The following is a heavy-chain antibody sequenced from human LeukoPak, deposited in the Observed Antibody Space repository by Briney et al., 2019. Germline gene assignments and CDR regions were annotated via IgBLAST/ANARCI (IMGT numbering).Heavy chain of an antibody. V-gene: IGHV5-51*01. CDR3: ARSPGTTQAFHY. Sequence: GESLKISCKGSGYTFTNYWIGWVRQMPGKGLEWMGIIYPGDSDTKYSPSFQGQVTISVDKSISTAYLQWSSLKASDTAMYYCARSPGTTQAFHYWGQGTLVTVSS. J-gene: IGHJ4*02. D-gene: IGHD1-7*01. CDR1: GYTFTNYW. CDR2: IYPGDSDT.